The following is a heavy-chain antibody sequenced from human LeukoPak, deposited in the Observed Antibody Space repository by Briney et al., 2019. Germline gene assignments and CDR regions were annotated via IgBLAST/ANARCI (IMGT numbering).Heavy chain of an antibody. CDR2: ISYDGSNK. D-gene: IGHD2-2*01. J-gene: IGHJ6*03. CDR3: ARQLPHYYYYYMDV. Sequence: PGGSLRLSCAASGFTFSSYAMHWVRQAPGKGLEWVAVISYDGSNKYYADSVKGRFTISRDNSKNTLYLQMNSLRAEDTAVYYCARQLPHYYYYYMDVWGKGTTVTVSS. CDR1: GFTFSSYA. V-gene: IGHV3-30-3*01.